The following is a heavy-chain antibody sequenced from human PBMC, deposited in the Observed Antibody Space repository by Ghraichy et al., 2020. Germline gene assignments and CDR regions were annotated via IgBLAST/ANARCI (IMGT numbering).Heavy chain of an antibody. J-gene: IGHJ6*02. V-gene: IGHV4-34*01. Sequence: SETLSLTCAVYGGSFSGYYWSWIRQPPGKGLEWIGEINHSGSTNYNPSLKSRVTISVDTSKNQFSLKLSSVTAADTAVYYCARGDPTYTMIVVVIPRGMDVWGQGTTVTVSS. CDR2: INHSGST. CDR1: GGSFSGYY. CDR3: ARGDPTYTMIVVVIPRGMDV. D-gene: IGHD3-22*01.